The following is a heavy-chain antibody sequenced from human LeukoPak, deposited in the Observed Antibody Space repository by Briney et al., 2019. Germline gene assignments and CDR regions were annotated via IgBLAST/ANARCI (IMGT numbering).Heavy chain of an antibody. CDR3: ARVTGGRNWFDP. Sequence: GGSLRLSCAASGFTFSSYSMNWVRQAPGKGLEWVSSISSSSSYIYYADSVKGRFTISGDNAKNSLYLQMNSLRAEDTAVYYCARVTGGRNWFDPWGQGTLVTVSS. J-gene: IGHJ5*02. D-gene: IGHD1-20*01. CDR2: ISSSSSYI. CDR1: GFTFSSYS. V-gene: IGHV3-21*01.